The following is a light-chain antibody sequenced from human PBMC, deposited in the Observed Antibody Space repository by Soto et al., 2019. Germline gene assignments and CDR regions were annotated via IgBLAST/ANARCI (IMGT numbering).Light chain of an antibody. J-gene: IGLJ3*02. Sequence: QYALTQPASVSGSPGQSITISCTGTTSDVGDYKYISWYQQHPGKVPKLIIYEVTNRPSGVSNRFSGSKSGNTASLTISGLQAEDEADYYCSLYTISRVFGGGTKVTVL. CDR1: TSDVGDYKY. CDR2: EVT. CDR3: SLYTISRV. V-gene: IGLV2-14*01.